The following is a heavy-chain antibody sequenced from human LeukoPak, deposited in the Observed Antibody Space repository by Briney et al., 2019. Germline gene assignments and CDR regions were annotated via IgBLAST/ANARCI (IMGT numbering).Heavy chain of an antibody. V-gene: IGHV4-31*03. Sequence: SETLSLTCTVSGGSIRRGGYYWSWIRQHRGKGLEWIGYIYYSGSTYYNPSLKSRVTISVDTSKNQFSLKLSSVTAADTAVYYCARESYYYDSSGHRGLFDPWGQGTLVTVSS. CDR1: GGSIRRGGYY. CDR2: IYYSGST. CDR3: ARESYYYDSSGHRGLFDP. J-gene: IGHJ5*02. D-gene: IGHD3-22*01.